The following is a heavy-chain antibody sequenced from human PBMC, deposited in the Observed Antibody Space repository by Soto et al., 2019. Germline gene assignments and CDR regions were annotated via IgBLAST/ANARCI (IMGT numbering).Heavy chain of an antibody. CDR2: IYYNSDRI. J-gene: IGHJ6*04. CDR3: GKDINPCGMDV. Sequence: EVQLVESGGGLVQPVGSLRLSCVGSGLTLRDHAMHWVRQVPGKGLEWVSGIYYNSDRIDYADSVKGRFTISRDNARNSLYLQMNSLITEYTAINYCGKDINPCGMDVWGRGSMVTISS. CDR1: GLTLRDHA. V-gene: IGHV3-9*01.